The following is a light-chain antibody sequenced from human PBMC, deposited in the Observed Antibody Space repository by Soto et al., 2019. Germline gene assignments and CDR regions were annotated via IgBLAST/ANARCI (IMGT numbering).Light chain of an antibody. J-gene: IGKJ1*01. Sequence: EIVVTQSPATLSVSPGERVTLSCRASQSVSSSLAWYQQRPCQAPRLLIYDTSTRAAGIAARFSGSWSGTEFTLTISSLQSEDSAVYYCQQYVHWPPGAFGQGTTVEIK. CDR2: DTS. CDR1: QSVSSS. CDR3: QQYVHWPPGA. V-gene: IGKV3-15*01.